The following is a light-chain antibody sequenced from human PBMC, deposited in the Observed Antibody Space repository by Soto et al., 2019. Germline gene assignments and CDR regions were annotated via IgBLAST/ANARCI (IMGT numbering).Light chain of an antibody. CDR1: SSNIGCDVGNNY. V-gene: IGLV1-47*01. CDR3: ASWDDSLSGWV. J-gene: IGLJ3*02. CDR2: RND. Sequence: QSVLTQPPSASGTPGQRVTISCSGSSSNIGCDVGNNYVYWYQQFPGTAPKLLILRNDQRASGVPDRISGSKSGTSASLAISGLRSEDEAEYYCASWDDSLSGWVFGGGTKLTVL.